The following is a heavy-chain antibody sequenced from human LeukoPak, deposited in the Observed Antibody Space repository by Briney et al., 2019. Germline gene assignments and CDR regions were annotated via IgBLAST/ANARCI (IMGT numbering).Heavy chain of an antibody. Sequence: GGSLRLSCAASGFTFSSSWMTWVRQAPGKGVEWVAIIKPDGSDKSYVDSVKGRFTVSRDNAKNSLYLQMSSLRTEDTAVYYCARDPSYGALDYWGQGTLVTVSS. J-gene: IGHJ4*02. CDR3: ARDPSYGALDY. D-gene: IGHD4-17*01. V-gene: IGHV3-7*01. CDR1: GFTFSSSW. CDR2: IKPDGSDK.